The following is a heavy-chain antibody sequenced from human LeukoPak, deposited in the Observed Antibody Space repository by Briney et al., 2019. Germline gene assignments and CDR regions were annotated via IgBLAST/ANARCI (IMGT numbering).Heavy chain of an antibody. CDR1: GFTFSSYA. Sequence: PGGSLRLSCAASGFTFSSYAMHWVRQAPGMGLVWVSRLPPDELGIIYADSVKGRFTVSRDNAKNTVYLQMNNLRVDDTAMYYCVGTIASRGSEYWGQGALVTVSS. J-gene: IGHJ4*02. CDR3: VGTIASRGSEY. CDR2: LPPDELGI. V-gene: IGHV3-74*01. D-gene: IGHD6-6*01.